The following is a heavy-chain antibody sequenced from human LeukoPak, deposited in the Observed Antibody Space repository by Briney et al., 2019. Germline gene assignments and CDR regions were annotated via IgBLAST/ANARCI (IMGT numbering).Heavy chain of an antibody. V-gene: IGHV4-39*07. CDR1: GGSISSSSYY. Sequence: SETLSLTCTVSGGSISSSSYYWGWIRQPPGKGLEWIGSIYYSGSTYYNPSLKSRVTISLDTFKNQFSLKLTSVTAADTAVYYCVRGPYGSGISNWFDPWGQGTQVIVSS. D-gene: IGHD3-10*01. CDR3: VRGPYGSGISNWFDP. CDR2: IYYSGST. J-gene: IGHJ5*02.